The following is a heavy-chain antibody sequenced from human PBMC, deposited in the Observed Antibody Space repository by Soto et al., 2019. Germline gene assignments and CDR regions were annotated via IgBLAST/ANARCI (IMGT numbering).Heavy chain of an antibody. Sequence: EVQLLESGGGLVQPGGSLRLSCAASGFTFSSYAMSWVRQAPGKGLEWVSAISGSGGSTYYADSVKGRFTISRDNSKNTLYLQMNSLRAEDTAVYYCAKDFYCSSTSCLYYFDYWGQGTLVTVSS. CDR2: ISGSGGST. CDR3: AKDFYCSSTSCLYYFDY. V-gene: IGHV3-23*01. CDR1: GFTFSSYA. D-gene: IGHD2-2*01. J-gene: IGHJ4*02.